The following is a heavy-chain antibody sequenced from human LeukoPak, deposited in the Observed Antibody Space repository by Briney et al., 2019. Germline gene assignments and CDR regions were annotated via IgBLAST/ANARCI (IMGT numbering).Heavy chain of an antibody. V-gene: IGHV3-23*01. Sequence: GGSLRLSCAASGFTFSSYAMSWVRQAPGKGLEWVSAISGSGGSTYYADSVKGRFTISRDNSKNTLYLQMNSLRAEDTAVYYCAKVGRLRFLEWLRSGPNWFDPWGQGTLVTVSS. CDR2: ISGSGGST. CDR1: GFTFSSYA. D-gene: IGHD3-3*01. CDR3: AKVGRLRFLEWLRSGPNWFDP. J-gene: IGHJ5*02.